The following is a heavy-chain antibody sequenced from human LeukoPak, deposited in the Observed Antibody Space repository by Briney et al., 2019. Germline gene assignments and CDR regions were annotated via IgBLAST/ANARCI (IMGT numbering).Heavy chain of an antibody. CDR1: GFTFSNFA. Sequence: PGGSLRLSCAASGFTFSNFAMIWVRQAPGKGLEWVSAISGSGDKTHYADSVKGRFTIPRDNSKSVLYMQLNNLGLEDTAVYYCGEGHWGRGTLVTVSS. V-gene: IGHV3-23*01. CDR2: ISGSGDKT. J-gene: IGHJ4*02. CDR3: GEGH.